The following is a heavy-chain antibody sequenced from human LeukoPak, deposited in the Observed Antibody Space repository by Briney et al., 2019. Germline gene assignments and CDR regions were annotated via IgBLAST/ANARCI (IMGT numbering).Heavy chain of an antibody. CDR2: IRQDGSEK. D-gene: IGHD6-25*01. CDR1: GFTFSGHW. J-gene: IGHJ2*01. Sequence: PGGSLRLSCAASGFTFSGHWMSWVRQAPGKGLEWVASIRQDGSEKHYVDSVEGRFTISRDNAKNSLHLQMNRLRAEDTAVYYCARYLRAATWYFDLGGRGTRVIVSS. CDR3: ARYLRAATWYFDL. V-gene: IGHV3-7*01.